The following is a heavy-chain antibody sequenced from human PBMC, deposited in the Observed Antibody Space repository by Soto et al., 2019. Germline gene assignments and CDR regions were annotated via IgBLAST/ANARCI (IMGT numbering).Heavy chain of an antibody. J-gene: IGHJ4*02. D-gene: IGHD3-10*01. Sequence: QVQVVESGGGVVQPGRSLRLSCAASGFTFSSYGMHWVRQAPGKGLEWVAVISYDGKNKDYADSVKGRFTISRVNSKNALYLQMNSLGAEDTAVYYCAKDPKPEIYYYASGIVYWGQGTQVTVSA. V-gene: IGHV3-30*18. CDR2: ISYDGKNK. CDR1: GFTFSSYG. CDR3: AKDPKPEIYYYASGIVY.